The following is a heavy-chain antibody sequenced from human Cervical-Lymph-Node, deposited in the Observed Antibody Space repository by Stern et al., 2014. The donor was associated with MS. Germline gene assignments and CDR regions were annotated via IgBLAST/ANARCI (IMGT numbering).Heavy chain of an antibody. D-gene: IGHD3-10*01. J-gene: IGHJ4*02. Sequence: VQLVESGGGLVEPGGSLRLSCEASGFTLRFYAMNWLRQAPRKGLEWVAFITSTGNIIYHADSVKGRFTISRDNAQNLLFLQMNSLRDEDTAVYYCARDTGSSGSGRANFWGQGTLVTVSS. CDR1: GFTLRFYA. V-gene: IGHV3-48*02. CDR2: ITSTGNII. CDR3: ARDTGSSGSGRANF.